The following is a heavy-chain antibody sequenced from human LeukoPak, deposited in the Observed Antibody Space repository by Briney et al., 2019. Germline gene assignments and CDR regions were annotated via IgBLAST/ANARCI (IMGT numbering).Heavy chain of an antibody. V-gene: IGHV3-66*01. CDR1: GFTVSSNY. Sequence: GGSLRLSCAASGFTVSSNYMSWVRQAPGKGLEWVSVIYSGGSTYYADSVKGRFTISRDNSKNTLYLQMNSLRAEDTAVYYCAKAGSGGPYYFDYWGQGTLVTVSS. CDR2: IYSGGST. J-gene: IGHJ4*02. D-gene: IGHD3-10*01. CDR3: AKAGSGGPYYFDY.